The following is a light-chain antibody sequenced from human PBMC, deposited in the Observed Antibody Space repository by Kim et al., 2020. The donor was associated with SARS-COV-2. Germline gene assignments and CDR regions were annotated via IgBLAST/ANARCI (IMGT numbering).Light chain of an antibody. V-gene: IGLV2-8*01. J-gene: IGLJ2*01. CDR1: SSDVGTFNY. CDR2: EVT. Sequence: QSALTQPPSASGSPGQSVTISCTGTSSDVGTFNYVSWYQQHPGKAPKLMISEVTKRPSGVPDRFSGSKSGNTASLTVSGLQAEDEADYYCSSYAGRNNVVFGGVTKLTVL. CDR3: SSYAGRNNVV.